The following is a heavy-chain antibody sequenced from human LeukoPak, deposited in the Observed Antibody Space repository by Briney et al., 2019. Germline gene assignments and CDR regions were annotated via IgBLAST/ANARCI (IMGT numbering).Heavy chain of an antibody. D-gene: IGHD5-12*01. CDR2: IYHSGST. V-gene: IGHV4-38-2*02. J-gene: IGHJ6*02. Sequence: SETLSLTCTVSGGSISSYYWGWIRQPPGKGLEWIGSIYHSGSTYYNPSLKSRVTISVDTSKNQFSLKLSSVTAADTAVYYCVRDSGYDPSNYYYYGMDVWGQGTTVTVSS. CDR1: GGSISSYY. CDR3: VRDSGYDPSNYYYYGMDV.